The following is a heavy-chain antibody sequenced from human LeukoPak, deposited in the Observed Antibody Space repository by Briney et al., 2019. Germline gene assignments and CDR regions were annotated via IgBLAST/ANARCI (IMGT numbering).Heavy chain of an antibody. CDR2: IYYSGST. V-gene: IGHV4-59*01. CDR3: ARDQDWNDRGGLDY. J-gene: IGHJ4*02. D-gene: IGHD1-1*01. Sequence: SETLSLTCTVSGGSISSYYWSWIRQPPGKGLEWIGYIYYSGSTNYNPSLKSRVTISVDTSKNQFSLKLSSVTAADTAVYYCARDQDWNDRGGLDYWGQGTLVIVSS. CDR1: GGSISSYY.